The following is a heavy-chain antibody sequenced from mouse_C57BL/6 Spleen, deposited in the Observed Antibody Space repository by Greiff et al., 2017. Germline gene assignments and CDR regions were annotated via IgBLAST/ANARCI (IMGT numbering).Heavy chain of an antibody. CDR2: IRSKSNNYAT. J-gene: IGHJ2*01. V-gene: IGHV10-1*01. CDR1: GFSFNTYA. Sequence: EVQRVESGGGLVQPKGSLKLSCAASGFSFNTYAMNWVRQAPGKGLEWVARIRSKSNNYATYYADSVKDRFTISRDDSESMLYLQMNNLKTEDTAMYYCVIGTGDYFDYWGQGTTLTVSS. D-gene: IGHD4-1*01. CDR3: VIGTGDYFDY.